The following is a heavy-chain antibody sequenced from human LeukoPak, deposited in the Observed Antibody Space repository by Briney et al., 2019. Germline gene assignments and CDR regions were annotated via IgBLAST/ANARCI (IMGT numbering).Heavy chain of an antibody. V-gene: IGHV1-46*01. J-gene: IGHJ4*02. CDR1: GYIFTTYY. CDR3: ARGLYDSGWSSKDY. Sequence: ASVTVSCTASGYIFTTYYIHWVRQAPGQGLEWVGKINPSSNKTNYAHNFQDRVTMTSDTSTSTVFMDLGSLRSEDTAMYYCARGLYDSGWSSKDYWGQGTLVIVSS. CDR2: INPSSNKT. D-gene: IGHD6-19*01.